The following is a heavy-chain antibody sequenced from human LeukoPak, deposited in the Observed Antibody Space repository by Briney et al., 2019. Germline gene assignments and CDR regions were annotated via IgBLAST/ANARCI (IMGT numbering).Heavy chain of an antibody. CDR1: GGSISSYY. CDR2: IYYSGST. J-gene: IGHJ4*02. D-gene: IGHD3-22*01. Sequence: SETLSLTCAVSGGSISSYYWSWIRQPPGKGLEWIGYIYYSGSTNYNPSLKSRVTISVDTSKNQFSLKLSSVTAADTAVYYCARGTYYYDSFDYWGQGTLVTVSS. V-gene: IGHV4-59*01. CDR3: ARGTYYYDSFDY.